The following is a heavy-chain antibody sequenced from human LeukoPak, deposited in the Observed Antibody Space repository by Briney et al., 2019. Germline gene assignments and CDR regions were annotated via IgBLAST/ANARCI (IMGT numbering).Heavy chain of an antibody. Sequence: HPGGSLRLSCAASGFTFSSYSMNWVRQAPGKGREWVSYISSSSSTIYYADSVKGRFTISRDNAKNSLYLQMNSLRAEDTAVYYCARDRVPDIFDYWGQGTLVTVSS. CDR1: GFTFSSYS. CDR2: ISSSSSTI. D-gene: IGHD2-2*01. V-gene: IGHV3-48*01. J-gene: IGHJ4*02. CDR3: ARDRVPDIFDY.